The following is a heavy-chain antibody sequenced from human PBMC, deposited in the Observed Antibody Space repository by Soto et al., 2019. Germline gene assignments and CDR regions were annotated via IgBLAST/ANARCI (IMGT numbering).Heavy chain of an antibody. Sequence: QVQLVQSGPEVKKPGASVKVSCEASGFTFSNYGINWVRQAPGQGREWMGWISVYNGNTNYVQKFQDRVSMTTDTSTSTAYMELRSLRSDDTSVYFCARDQIMATSGASFAGYWGQGNLVTVSS. V-gene: IGHV1-18*01. CDR1: GFTFSNYG. CDR2: ISVYNGNT. J-gene: IGHJ4*02. CDR3: ARDQIMATSGASFAGY. D-gene: IGHD5-12*01.